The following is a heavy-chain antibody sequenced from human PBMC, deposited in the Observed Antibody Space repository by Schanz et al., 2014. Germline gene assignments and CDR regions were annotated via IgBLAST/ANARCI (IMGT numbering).Heavy chain of an antibody. D-gene: IGHD3-3*01. Sequence: VQLVESGGGLVQPGGSLRLSCAASGFTFRDYYMSWIRQAPGKGLEWVSDISSGSSYANYADSVKGRFTISRDNAKNSLYLQMNSLRSDDTAVYYCARSAGRDFWSGYYTRFDYWGQGTLVTVSS. J-gene: IGHJ4*02. CDR3: ARSAGRDFWSGYYTRFDY. CDR2: ISSGSSYA. V-gene: IGHV3-11*05. CDR1: GFTFRDYY.